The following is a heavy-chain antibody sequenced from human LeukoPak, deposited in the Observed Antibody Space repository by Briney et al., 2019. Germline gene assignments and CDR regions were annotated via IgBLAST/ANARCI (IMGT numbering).Heavy chain of an antibody. CDR3: ARGYSGGGYYIDH. CDR2: IYQSGST. Sequence: SETLSLTCGVSGGSISSGDSSWNWIRQPPGKGLEWIGYIYQSGSTSYNSSLKSRVIMSVDKSRNQFSLNLISVTAADTAVYYCARGYSGGGYYIDHWGLGTLVTVS. CDR1: GGSISSGDSS. D-gene: IGHD5-12*01. V-gene: IGHV4-30-2*01. J-gene: IGHJ4*02.